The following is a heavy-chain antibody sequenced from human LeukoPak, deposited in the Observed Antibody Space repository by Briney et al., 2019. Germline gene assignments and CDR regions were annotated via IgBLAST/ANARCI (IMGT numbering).Heavy chain of an antibody. D-gene: IGHD4-17*01. CDR3: TREVSTVTFDY. J-gene: IGHJ4*02. V-gene: IGHV4-59*01. CDR1: GGSISSYY. CDR2: ISDIGSI. Sequence: SETLSLTCTVSGGSISSYYWSWIRQPPGKGLEWIAYISDIGSINYNPSLKSRVTISLDTSKNQFSLKLTSVTAADTAVYYCTREVSTVTFDYWGQGTLVTVSS.